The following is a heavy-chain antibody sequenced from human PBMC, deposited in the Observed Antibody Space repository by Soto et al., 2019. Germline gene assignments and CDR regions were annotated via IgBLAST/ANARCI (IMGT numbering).Heavy chain of an antibody. D-gene: IGHD3-9*01. CDR1: GYTFTTYG. CDR2: ISPYNGNT. Sequence: QVQLVQSGGEVKKPGASVTVSCKTYGYTFTTYGINWVRQAPGQGLEWMGWISPYNGNTKYAQSLQGRVTMTTDTSTSTAYMELRSLRSDDTAVYYCARVPTPTHGDSDKNNWFGPWGQGTLVTVSS. J-gene: IGHJ5*02. V-gene: IGHV1-18*04. CDR3: ARVPTPTHGDSDKNNWFGP.